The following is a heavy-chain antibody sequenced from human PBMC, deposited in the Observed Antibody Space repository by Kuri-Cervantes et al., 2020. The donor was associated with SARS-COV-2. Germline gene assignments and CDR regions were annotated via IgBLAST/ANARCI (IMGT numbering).Heavy chain of an antibody. CDR3: AREGFYGSGSYFDY. D-gene: IGHD3-10*01. CDR2: IKQDGSEK. CDR1: GFTFSSYG. Sequence: ETLSLACAASGFTFSSYGMHWVRQAPGKGLEWVANIKQDGSEKYYVDSVKGRFTISRDNAKNSLYLQMNSLRAEDTAVYYCAREGFYGSGSYFDYWGQGTLVTVSS. V-gene: IGHV3-7*01. J-gene: IGHJ4*02.